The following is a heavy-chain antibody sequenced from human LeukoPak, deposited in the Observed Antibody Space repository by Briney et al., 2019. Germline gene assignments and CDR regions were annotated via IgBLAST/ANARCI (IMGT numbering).Heavy chain of an antibody. CDR1: GFTFSSYA. CDR2: ISYDGSNK. CDR3: ARTYYYGSGSLYYYYGMDV. V-gene: IGHV3-30*04. J-gene: IGHJ6*02. D-gene: IGHD3-10*01. Sequence: GGSLRLSCAASGFTFSSYAMHWVRQAPGKGLEWVAVISYDGSNKYYADSVKGRFTISRDNSKNTLYLQTNSLRAEDTAVYYCARTYYYGSGSLYYYYGMDVWGQGTTVTVSS.